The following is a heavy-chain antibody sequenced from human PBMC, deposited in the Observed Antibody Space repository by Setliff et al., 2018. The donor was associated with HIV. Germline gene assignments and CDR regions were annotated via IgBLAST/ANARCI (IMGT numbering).Heavy chain of an antibody. J-gene: IGHJ4*02. CDR1: GGTFSSYR. Sequence: SVKVSCKASGGTFSSYRISWVRQAPGQGLEYMGGVIPGLGTAHYAQRFQGRVTITADESTSTVYMDLRSLRSEDTAMYYCARDAGYSGTSWNYWGQGTLVTVSS. V-gene: IGHV1-69*13. CDR3: ARDAGYSGTSWNY. CDR2: VIPGLGTA. D-gene: IGHD5-12*01.